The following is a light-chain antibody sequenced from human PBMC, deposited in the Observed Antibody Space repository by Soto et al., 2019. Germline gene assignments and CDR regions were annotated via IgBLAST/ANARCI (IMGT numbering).Light chain of an antibody. CDR3: ETWDSNTRV. Sequence: QSVLTQSSSASASLGSSVKLTCTLSSGHSSYIIAWHQQQPGKAPRYLMKLEGSGNYNKGNGVPDRFSGSSSGADRYLTISNLQFEDEADYYSETWDSNTRVFGGGTKLTVL. J-gene: IGLJ3*02. CDR2: LEGSGNY. V-gene: IGLV4-60*02. CDR1: SGHSSYI.